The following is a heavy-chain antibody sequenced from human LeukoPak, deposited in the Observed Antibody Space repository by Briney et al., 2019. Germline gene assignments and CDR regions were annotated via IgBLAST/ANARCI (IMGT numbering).Heavy chain of an antibody. J-gene: IGHJ4*02. Sequence: QAGGSLRLSCAGSGFTFSNYEMNWVRQAPGKGLEWVSYISDTGSTIFYADSVKGRFTISRDNAKNTLYLQMNSLRAEDAAMYYCARDQSSGWGFDYWGQGTLVTVSS. D-gene: IGHD6-25*01. CDR2: ISDTGSTI. V-gene: IGHV3-48*03. CDR1: GFTFSNYE. CDR3: ARDQSSGWGFDY.